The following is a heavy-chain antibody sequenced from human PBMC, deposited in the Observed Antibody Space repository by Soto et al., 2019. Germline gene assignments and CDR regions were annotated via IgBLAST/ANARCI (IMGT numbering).Heavy chain of an antibody. V-gene: IGHV4-34*01. CDR1: GGSFSGHS. J-gene: IGHJ5*01. CDR2: INHSGRV. CDR3: STRAYDTNGYYRFDP. Sequence: SETLSLTCTVYGGSFSGHSWTWIRQSPGKGLEWIGDINHSGRVNYSPSLKSRVTISLDTSKNQFSLTLSAVTAADTAMYYCSTRAYDTNGYYRFDPWGQGTLVTVS. D-gene: IGHD3-22*01.